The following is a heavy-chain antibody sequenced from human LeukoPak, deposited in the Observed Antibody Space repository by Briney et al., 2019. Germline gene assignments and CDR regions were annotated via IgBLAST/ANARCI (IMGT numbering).Heavy chain of an antibody. CDR2: IDWNGGST. CDR1: GFTFDEYF. V-gene: IGHV3-20*04. J-gene: IGHJ4*02. CDR3: ARVVRSLPNCGGDCYIFDY. Sequence: GGSLRLSCAASGFTFDEYFMSWVRQAPGKGLEWVSGIDWNGGSTGYADSVKGRFTISRDNAKSSLYLQMNSLRFEDTAFYYCARVVRSLPNCGGDCYIFDYWGQGTLVTVSS. D-gene: IGHD2-21*02.